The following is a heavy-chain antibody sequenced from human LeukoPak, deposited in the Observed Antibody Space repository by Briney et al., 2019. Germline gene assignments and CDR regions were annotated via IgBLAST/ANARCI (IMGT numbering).Heavy chain of an antibody. J-gene: IGHJ4*02. Sequence: ASVKVSCKASGYTFTSYDINWVRQATGQGLEWMGWMNPNSGNTDYAQKFQGRVTITRNTSISTAYMDLSSLRSDDTAIYYCARGLRGANDYWGQGTLVTVSS. CDR1: GYTFTSYD. CDR2: MNPNSGNT. V-gene: IGHV1-8*03. D-gene: IGHD1-26*01. CDR3: ARGLRGANDY.